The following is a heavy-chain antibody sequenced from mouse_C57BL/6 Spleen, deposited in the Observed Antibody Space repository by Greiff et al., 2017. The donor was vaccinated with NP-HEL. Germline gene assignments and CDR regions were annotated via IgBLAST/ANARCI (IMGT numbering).Heavy chain of an antibody. J-gene: IGHJ1*03. V-gene: IGHV1-69*01. D-gene: IGHD1-2*01. Sequence: QVQLQQPGAELVMPGASVKLSCKASGYTFTSYWMHWVKQRPGQGLEWIGEIDPSDSYTNYNQKFKGKSTLTVDKSSSTAYMQLSSLTSEDSAVYYCARRDYGSGDWYFDVWGTGTTVTVSS. CDR1: GYTFTSYW. CDR2: IDPSDSYT. CDR3: ARRDYGSGDWYFDV.